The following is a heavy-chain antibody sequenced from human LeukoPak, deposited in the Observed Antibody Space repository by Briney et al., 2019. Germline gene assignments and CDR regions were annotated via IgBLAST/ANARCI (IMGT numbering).Heavy chain of an antibody. CDR1: GFTFSSHG. Sequence: GGTLRLSCAASGFTFSSHGMSWVRQAPGKGLEWVSTISGSGDYTYYADSVKGRFTISRDNSKNTLYLQMNSLRAEDTAVYYCAKGTAANPYYYYYYMDVWGKGTTVTVSS. V-gene: IGHV3-23*01. CDR2: ISGSGDYT. J-gene: IGHJ6*03. D-gene: IGHD6-13*01. CDR3: AKGTAANPYYYYYYMDV.